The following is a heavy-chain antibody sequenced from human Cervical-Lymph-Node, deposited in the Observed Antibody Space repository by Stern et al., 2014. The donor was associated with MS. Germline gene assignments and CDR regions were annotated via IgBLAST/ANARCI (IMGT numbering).Heavy chain of an antibody. CDR3: TKDTYGPEDY. Sequence: VQLVESGGGLVQPGGSLRLSCVASGFTFRNYWMHWVRQGPGKGLVWVARINRDGTTMTHADSVKGRFTISRDNDKNTLYLQMNSLRVEDTAVYYCTKDTYGPEDYWGQGTSVTVSS. CDR2: INRDGTTM. D-gene: IGHD3-10*01. CDR1: GFTFRNYW. J-gene: IGHJ4*02. V-gene: IGHV3-74*02.